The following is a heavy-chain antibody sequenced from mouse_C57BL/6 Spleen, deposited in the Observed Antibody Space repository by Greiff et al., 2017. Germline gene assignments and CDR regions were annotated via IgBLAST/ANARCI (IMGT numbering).Heavy chain of an antibody. CDR2: INPNNGGT. J-gene: IGHJ2*01. Sequence: EVHLQQSGPELVKPGASVKISCKASGYTFTDYYMNWVKQSHGKSLEWIGDINPNNGGTSYNQKFKGKATLTVDKSSSTAYMELRSLTSEDSAVYDCARGERNYFDYWGQGTTLTVSS. CDR3: ARGERNYFDY. CDR1: GYTFTDYY. V-gene: IGHV1-26*01.